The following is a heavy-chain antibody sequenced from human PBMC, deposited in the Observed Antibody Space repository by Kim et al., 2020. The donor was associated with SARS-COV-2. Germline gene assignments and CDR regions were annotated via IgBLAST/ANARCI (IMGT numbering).Heavy chain of an antibody. D-gene: IGHD5-18*01. CDR2: ISYDGSNK. J-gene: IGHJ4*02. V-gene: IGHV3-30*04. Sequence: RGSLRLSCAASGFTFSSYAMHWVRQAPGKGLEWVAVISYDGSNKYYADSVKGRFTISRDNSKNTLYLQMNSLRAEDTAVYYCARDPDTAMVIRPYYFDYWGQGTLVTVSS. CDR1: GFTFSSYA. CDR3: ARDPDTAMVIRPYYFDY.